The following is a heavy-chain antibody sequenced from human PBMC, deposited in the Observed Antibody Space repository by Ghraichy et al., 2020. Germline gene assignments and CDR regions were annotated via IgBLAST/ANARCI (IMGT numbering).Heavy chain of an antibody. V-gene: IGHV4-31*03. Sequence: SETLSLTCTVSGGSISSGGYYWSWIRQHPGKGLEWIGYIYYSGSTYYNPSLKSRVTISVDTSKNQFSLKLSSVTAADTAVYYCARGRVATILFDYWGQGTLVTVSS. J-gene: IGHJ4*02. D-gene: IGHD5-12*01. CDR3: ARGRVATILFDY. CDR2: IYYSGST. CDR1: GGSISSGGYY.